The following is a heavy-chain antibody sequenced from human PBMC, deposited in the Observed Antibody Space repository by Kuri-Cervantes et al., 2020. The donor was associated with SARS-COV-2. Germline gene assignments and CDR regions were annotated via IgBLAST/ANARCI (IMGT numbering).Heavy chain of an antibody. CDR1: GGSISISSYF. Sequence: GSLRLSCTVSGGSISISSYFWVWIRQSPGKGLEWIGSIHYRGTTYSNPSLMSRLTISVYTSKNQFSLKLSSVTAADTAVYYCARAGYYYGSGPFYYYYGMDVWGQGTTVTVSS. CDR2: IHYRGTT. V-gene: IGHV4-39*01. D-gene: IGHD3-10*01. J-gene: IGHJ6*02. CDR3: ARAGYYYGSGPFYYYYGMDV.